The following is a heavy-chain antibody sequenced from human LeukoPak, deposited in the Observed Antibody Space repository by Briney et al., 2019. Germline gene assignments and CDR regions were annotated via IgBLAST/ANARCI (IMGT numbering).Heavy chain of an antibody. J-gene: IGHJ4*02. CDR1: GGSFSGYY. CDR2: INHSGST. CDR3: ARIKAARPFDY. V-gene: IGHV4-34*01. D-gene: IGHD6-6*01. Sequence: SETLSLTCAVYGGSFSGYYWSWIRQPPGKGLEWIGEINHSGSTNYNPSLKSRVTISVDTSKNQFSLKLGSVTAADTAVYYCARIKAARPFDYWGQGTLVTVSS.